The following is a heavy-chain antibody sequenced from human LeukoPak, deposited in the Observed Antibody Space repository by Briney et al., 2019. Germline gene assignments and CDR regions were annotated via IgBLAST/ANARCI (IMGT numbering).Heavy chain of an antibody. J-gene: IGHJ4*02. D-gene: IGHD6-19*01. V-gene: IGHV4-61*02. CDR1: GGSISSGSYY. CDR2: INTSGST. Sequence: SETLSLTCTVSGGSISSGSYYWSWIRQPAGKGLEWIGRINTSGSTNYNPSLKSRVTISVDTSKNQFSLKLSSVTAAATAVYYCARDHEWLGLDYWGQGTVVTVSS. CDR3: ARDHEWLGLDY.